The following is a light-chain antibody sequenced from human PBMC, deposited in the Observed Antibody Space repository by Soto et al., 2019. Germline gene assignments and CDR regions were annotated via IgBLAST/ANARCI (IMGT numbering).Light chain of an antibody. J-gene: IGKJ5*01. V-gene: IGKV3-11*01. CDR2: DAS. CDR1: QSVSTY. CDR3: QQRSNWPSIT. Sequence: EIVMTQSPGTLSLSPGERATLSCGASQSVSTYLAWYQQKPGQAPRLLIYDASNRATGIPARFSGSGSGTDFTLTINSLEPEDSAVYYCQQRSNWPSITFGQGTRLEIK.